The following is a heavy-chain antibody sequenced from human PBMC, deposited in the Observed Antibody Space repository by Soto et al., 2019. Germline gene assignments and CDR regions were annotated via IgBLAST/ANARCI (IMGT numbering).Heavy chain of an antibody. CDR1: GGSVTSGTFF. CDR3: ARAVVVPAATAVGNWFDP. J-gene: IGHJ5*02. V-gene: IGHV4-61*01. Sequence: LSLTCSVSGGSVTSGTFFWSWIRQPPGKGLEWIGYISYTGSTNYNPSLKSRVTISTDTSKNQFSLKLSSVTAADTAVYYCARAVVVPAATAVGNWFDPWGQGTLVTVSS. D-gene: IGHD2-2*01. CDR2: ISYTGST.